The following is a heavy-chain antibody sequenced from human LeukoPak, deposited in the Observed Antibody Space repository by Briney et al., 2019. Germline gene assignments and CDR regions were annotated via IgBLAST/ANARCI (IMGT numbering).Heavy chain of an antibody. V-gene: IGHV4-59*01. Sequence: PSETLSLTCTVSGGSISTYYCSWIRQSPEKGLEWIGYVYSSGSTNYNPSLKSRVAISIDTSKSQFSLNLGSVTAADTAVYYCARTRGDGHFDYWGQGTLVTVSS. J-gene: IGHJ4*02. CDR1: GGSISTYY. D-gene: IGHD5-24*01. CDR2: VYSSGST. CDR3: ARTRGDGHFDY.